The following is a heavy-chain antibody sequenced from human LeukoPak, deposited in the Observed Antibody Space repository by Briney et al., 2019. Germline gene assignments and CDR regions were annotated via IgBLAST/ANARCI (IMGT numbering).Heavy chain of an antibody. Sequence: PGASVKVSCKASGYTFTSYGISWVRQAPGQGLEWMGWISAYNGNTNYAQKLQGRVTMTTDTSTSTAYVELRSLRSDNTAVYYCARVVRSNYYDSSGYYHNWFDPWGQGTLVTVSS. D-gene: IGHD3-22*01. CDR2: ISAYNGNT. J-gene: IGHJ5*02. V-gene: IGHV1-18*01. CDR1: GYTFTSYG. CDR3: ARVVRSNYYDSSGYYHNWFDP.